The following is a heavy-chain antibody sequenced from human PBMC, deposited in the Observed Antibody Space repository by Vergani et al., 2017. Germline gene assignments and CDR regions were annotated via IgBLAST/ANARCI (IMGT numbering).Heavy chain of an antibody. J-gene: IGHJ3*02. Sequence: EVQLLESGGSLKQPGGSVRLSCAASGFTFSTYAMHWVRQAPGKGLEWVSYISSSSSTIYYADSVKGRFTISRDNAKNSLYLQMNSLRAEDTAVYYCASSDSVVVPAAVAFDIWDQGTMVTVSS. D-gene: IGHD2-2*01. CDR1: GFTFSTYA. CDR2: ISSSSSTI. V-gene: IGHV3-48*01. CDR3: ASSDSVVVPAAVAFDI.